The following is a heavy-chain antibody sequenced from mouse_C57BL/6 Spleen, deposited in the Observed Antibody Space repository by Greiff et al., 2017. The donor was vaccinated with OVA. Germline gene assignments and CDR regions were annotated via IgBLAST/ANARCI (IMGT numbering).Heavy chain of an antibody. CDR2: INPNNGGT. J-gene: IGHJ1*03. Sequence: VQLKESGPELVKPGASVKIPCKASGYTFTDYNMDWVKQSHGKSLEWIGDINPNNGGTIYNQKFKGKATLTVDKSSSTAYMELRSLTSEDTAVYYCARQGPEYFDVWGTGTTVTVSS. CDR3: ARQGPEYFDV. V-gene: IGHV1-18*01. CDR1: GYTFTDYN.